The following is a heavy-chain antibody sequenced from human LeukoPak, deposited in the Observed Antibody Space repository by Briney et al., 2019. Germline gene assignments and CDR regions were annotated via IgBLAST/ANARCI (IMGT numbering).Heavy chain of an antibody. CDR2: INHSGST. D-gene: IGHD2-2*01. CDR1: GGSFSGYY. V-gene: IGHV4-34*01. J-gene: IGHJ4*02. CDR3: ARRVPAAGFDY. Sequence: SETLSLTCAVYGGSFSGYYWSWIRQPPGKGLEWIGEINHSGSTNYNPSLKSRVTISVDTSKNQFSLKLSSVTAADTAVYYCARRVPAAGFDYWGQGTLVTVSS.